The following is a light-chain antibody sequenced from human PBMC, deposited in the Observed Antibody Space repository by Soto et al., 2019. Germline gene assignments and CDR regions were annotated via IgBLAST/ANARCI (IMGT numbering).Light chain of an antibody. J-gene: IGKJ5*01. CDR3: QQRSNWPSIT. CDR1: QSVSSY. V-gene: IGKV3-11*01. Sequence: IVMPQSTATLSVSPGERATLSCRASQSVSSYLAWYQQKPGQAPRLLIYDASSRATGIPARFSGSGSGTDFTLTINSLEPEDSAVYYCQQRSNWPSITFGQGTRLETK. CDR2: DAS.